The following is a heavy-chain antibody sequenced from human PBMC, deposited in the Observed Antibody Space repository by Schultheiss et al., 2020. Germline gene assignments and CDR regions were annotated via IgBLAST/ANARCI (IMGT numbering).Heavy chain of an antibody. CDR2: IYYSGST. CDR1: GGSISSGGYY. V-gene: IGHV4-39*07. Sequence: SETLSLTCTVSGGSISSGGYYWSWIRQPPGKGLEWIGSIYYSGSTYYNPSLKSRVTISVDTSKNQFSLTLNSVTAADTAVYYCASGVSSTTVTDWGQGTLVTVSS. D-gene: IGHD4-17*01. J-gene: IGHJ4*02. CDR3: ASGVSSTTVTD.